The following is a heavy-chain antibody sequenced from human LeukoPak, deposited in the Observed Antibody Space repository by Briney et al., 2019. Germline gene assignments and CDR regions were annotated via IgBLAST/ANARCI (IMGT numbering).Heavy chain of an antibody. CDR1: GGSISSGDYY. D-gene: IGHD4-17*01. V-gene: IGHV4-30-4*01. CDR3: ARTRDDYGDYNIDP. J-gene: IGHJ5*02. Sequence: PSQTLSLTCTVSGGSISSGDYYWSWIRQPPGKGLEWIGYIYYSGSTYYNPSLKSRVTISVDTSKNQFSLKLSSVTAADTAVYYCARTRDDYGDYNIDPWGQGTLVTVSS. CDR2: IYYSGST.